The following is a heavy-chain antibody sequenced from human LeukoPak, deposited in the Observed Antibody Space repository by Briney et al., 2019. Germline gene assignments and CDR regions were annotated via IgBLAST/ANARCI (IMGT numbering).Heavy chain of an antibody. CDR3: ASGGAELYYYYMDV. J-gene: IGHJ6*03. V-gene: IGHV4-59*08. Sequence: SETLSLTCTVSGGSISSYYWSWIRQPPGKGLEWIGDIYYSGTTNYNPSLKSRVTISVDTSKNQFSLKLSSVPAADTAVYYCASGGAELYYYYMDVWGKGTTVTVSS. D-gene: IGHD1-7*01. CDR2: IYYSGTT. CDR1: GGSISSYY.